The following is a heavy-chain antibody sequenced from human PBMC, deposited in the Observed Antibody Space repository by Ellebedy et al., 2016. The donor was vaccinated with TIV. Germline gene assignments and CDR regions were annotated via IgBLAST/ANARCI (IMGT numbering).Heavy chain of an antibody. J-gene: IGHJ4*02. CDR2: ISWNSLSK. CDR1: GFTFDDHA. Sequence: SLKISCAASGFTFDDHAMHWVRQAPGKGLEWVSGISWNSLSKDYAASVKGRFIISRDNAKSSLYLEMNSLRPEDTALYYCAKTRGGIYFDYWGLGTLVTVSS. D-gene: IGHD6-25*01. V-gene: IGHV3-9*01. CDR3: AKTRGGIYFDY.